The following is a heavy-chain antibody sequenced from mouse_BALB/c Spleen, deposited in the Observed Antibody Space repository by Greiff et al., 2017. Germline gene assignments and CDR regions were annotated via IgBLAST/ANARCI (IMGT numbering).Heavy chain of an antibody. V-gene: IGHV1-7*01. J-gene: IGHJ4*01. Sequence: VNLVESGAELAKPGASVKMSCKASGYTFTSYWMHWVKQRPGQGLEWIGYINPSTGYTEYNQKFKDKATLTADKSSSTAYMQLSSLTSEDSAVYYCARFWYAMDYWGQGTSVTVSS. CDR2: INPSTGYT. CDR3: ARFWYAMDY. CDR1: GYTFTSYW.